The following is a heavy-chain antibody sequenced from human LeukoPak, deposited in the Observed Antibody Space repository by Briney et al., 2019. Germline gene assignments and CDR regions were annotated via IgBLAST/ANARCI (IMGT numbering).Heavy chain of an antibody. V-gene: IGHV1-69*13. D-gene: IGHD3-3*01. J-gene: IGHJ4*02. CDR1: GGTFSSYA. Sequence: SVKVSCKASGGTFSSYAISWVRQASGQGLEWMGGIIPIFGTANYAQKFQGRVTITADESTSTAYMELSSLRSEDTAVYYCARVPENGITIFGVVSPYFDYWGQGTLVTVSS. CDR2: IIPIFGTA. CDR3: ARVPENGITIFGVVSPYFDY.